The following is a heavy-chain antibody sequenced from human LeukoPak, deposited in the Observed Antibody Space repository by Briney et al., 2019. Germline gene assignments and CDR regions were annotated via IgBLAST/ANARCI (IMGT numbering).Heavy chain of an antibody. D-gene: IGHD6-13*01. Sequence: GGSLRLSCAASGFTSSSYEMDWVRQAPGKGLEWVSYISSSGSTIYYADSVKGRFTISRDNAKNSLYLQMNSLRAEDTAVYYCARGEVAAAGGDYWGQGTLVTVSS. J-gene: IGHJ4*02. CDR2: ISSSGSTI. V-gene: IGHV3-48*03. CDR1: GFTSSSYE. CDR3: ARGEVAAAGGDY.